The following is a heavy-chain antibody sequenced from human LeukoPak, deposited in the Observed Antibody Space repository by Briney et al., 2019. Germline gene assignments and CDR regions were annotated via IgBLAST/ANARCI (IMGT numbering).Heavy chain of an antibody. D-gene: IGHD2-2*01. V-gene: IGHV1-2*02. CDR2: INPNSGGT. J-gene: IGHJ6*02. CDR1: GYTFTGYY. CDR3: ARTEEDIVVVPAAYTHYYYGMDV. Sequence: ASVKVSCKASGYTFTGYYMHWVRQAPGQGLEWMGWINPNSGGTNYAQKFQGRVTMTRDTSISTAYMELSRLRSDDTAVYYCARTEEDIVVVPAAYTHYYYGMDVWGQGTTVTVSS.